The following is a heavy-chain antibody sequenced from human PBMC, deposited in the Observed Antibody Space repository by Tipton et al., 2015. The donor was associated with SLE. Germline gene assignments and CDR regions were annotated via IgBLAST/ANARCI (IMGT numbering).Heavy chain of an antibody. Sequence: TLSLTCIVSGDSLIKYYWNWFRQSPGKRLEWFGYVFYTGSTNYNPSFKSRVTISVDTSNNQFSLRLDSVTDADTAIYFCARAKSAMGSYDTWGQGAQVTVSS. CDR1: GDSLIKYY. CDR3: ARAKSAMGSYDT. V-gene: IGHV4-59*01. J-gene: IGHJ5*02. D-gene: IGHD2-21*01. CDR2: VFYTGST.